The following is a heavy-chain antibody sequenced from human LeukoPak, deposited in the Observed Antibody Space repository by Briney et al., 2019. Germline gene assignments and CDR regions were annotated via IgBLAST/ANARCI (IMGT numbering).Heavy chain of an antibody. CDR1: GGSISSYY. Sequence: PSETLSLTCTVSGGSISSYYWSWIRQPPGKGLEWIGYIYYSGSANYNPSLKSRVTISVDTSKNQFSLKLSSVTAADTAVYYCARTYYYDSSGYYFNQINWFDPWGQGTLVTVSS. V-gene: IGHV4-59*01. D-gene: IGHD3-22*01. CDR3: ARTYYYDSSGYYFNQINWFDP. J-gene: IGHJ5*02. CDR2: IYYSGSA.